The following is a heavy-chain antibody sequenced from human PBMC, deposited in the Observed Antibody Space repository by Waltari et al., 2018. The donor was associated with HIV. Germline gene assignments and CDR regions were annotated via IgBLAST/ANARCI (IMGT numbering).Heavy chain of an antibody. V-gene: IGHV3-15*01. J-gene: IGHJ4*02. CDR2: IKSNTDGGTT. CDR1: GFTFRDAW. CDR3: TTVGGGTRDY. D-gene: IGHD3-16*01. Sequence: EVLLVASGGGLGKPGGSLRLSCAASGFTFRDAWMSWVRPAPGKGLEWVGRIKSNTDGGTTDYAAPVKGRFTISRDDSKTTLYLEMNSLKTKDTAVYYCTTVGGGTRDYWGQGTLITVSS.